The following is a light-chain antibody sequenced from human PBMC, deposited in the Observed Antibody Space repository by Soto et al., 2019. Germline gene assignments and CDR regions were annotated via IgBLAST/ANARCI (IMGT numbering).Light chain of an antibody. V-gene: IGLV4-69*01. Sequence: QLVLTQSPSASASLGASVKLTCTLSSGHSSYAIAWHQQQPEKGPRYLMKLNSDGSHSKGDGNPERFSGSSSGAERYLSIPSLQSEEEADYYCQPGRTGPWVFGGGTKLTVL. CDR2: LNSDGSH. CDR3: QPGRTGPWV. J-gene: IGLJ3*02. CDR1: SGHSSYA.